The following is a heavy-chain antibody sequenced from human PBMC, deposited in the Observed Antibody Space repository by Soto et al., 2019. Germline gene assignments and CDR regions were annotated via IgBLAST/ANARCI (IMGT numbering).Heavy chain of an antibody. CDR1: GYTFTSYG. CDR2: ISGYNGKT. V-gene: IGHV1-18*01. J-gene: IGHJ5*02. D-gene: IGHD3-10*01. Sequence: ASVKVSCKASGYTFTSYGISWVRQAPGQGLEWMGWISGYNGKTNYAQKVQDRVTMTTDTSTSTVYMELRSLRSDDTAVYYCARGVGSGSYYNQYNWFDPWGQGTLVTVSS. CDR3: ARGVGSGSYYNQYNWFDP.